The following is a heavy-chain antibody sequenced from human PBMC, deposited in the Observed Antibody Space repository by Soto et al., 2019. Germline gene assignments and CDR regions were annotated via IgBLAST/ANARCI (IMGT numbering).Heavy chain of an antibody. V-gene: IGHV1-3*04. J-gene: IGHJ5*01. Sequence: ASVKVSCKASGYTFTSYAIHWVRQAPGQRLEWMGWINTVDGNTKYSQNFQGRVTITRDTSASTAYLGLSSLRPEDTAVYYCARESYSSSDNWFDSWGQGTLVTVSS. CDR1: GYTFTSYA. D-gene: IGHD6-13*01. CDR3: ARESYSSSDNWFDS. CDR2: INTVDGNT.